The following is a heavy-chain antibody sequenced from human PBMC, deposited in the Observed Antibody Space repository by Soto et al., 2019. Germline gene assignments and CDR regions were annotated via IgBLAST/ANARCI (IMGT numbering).Heavy chain of an antibody. D-gene: IGHD3-22*01. V-gene: IGHV3-23*01. CDR3: ARITNYYDSSGSWPSDY. CDR2: ISGSGGST. Sequence: PGGSLRLSCAASGFTFSSYAMSWVRQAPGKGLEWVSAISGSGGSTYYADSVKGRFTISRDNAKNSLYLQMNSLRAEDTAVYYCARITNYYDSSGSWPSDYWGQGTLVTVSS. CDR1: GFTFSSYA. J-gene: IGHJ4*02.